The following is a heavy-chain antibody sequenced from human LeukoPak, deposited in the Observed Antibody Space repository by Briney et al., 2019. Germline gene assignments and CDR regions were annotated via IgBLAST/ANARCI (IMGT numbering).Heavy chain of an antibody. CDR2: AYDSGIS. V-gene: IGHV4-59*02. CDR1: GGSVSNNH. D-gene: IGHD6-19*01. J-gene: IGHJ4*02. CDR3: ARRAGTGTPVYFDY. Sequence: SETLSLTCTVSGGSVSNNHWSWIRQSTEKGLEWIGYAYDSGISNYNPSLESRVTLSVETSKNQFSLRLTSVTAADTAVYFCARRAGTGTPVYFDYWGQGVLVTVSS.